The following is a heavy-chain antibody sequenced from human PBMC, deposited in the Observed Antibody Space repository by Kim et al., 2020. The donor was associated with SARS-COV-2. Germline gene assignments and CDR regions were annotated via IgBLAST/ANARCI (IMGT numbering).Heavy chain of an antibody. D-gene: IGHD2-15*01. CDR3: ARDPWHCSGGSCYSPADY. CDR1: GGSFSGYY. J-gene: IGHJ4*02. Sequence: SETLSLTCAVYGGSFSGYYWSWIRQPPGKGLEWIGEINHSGSTNYNPSLKSRVTISVDTSKNQFSLKLSSVTAADTAVYYCARDPWHCSGGSCYSPADYWGQGTLVTVSS. CDR2: INHSGST. V-gene: IGHV4-34*01.